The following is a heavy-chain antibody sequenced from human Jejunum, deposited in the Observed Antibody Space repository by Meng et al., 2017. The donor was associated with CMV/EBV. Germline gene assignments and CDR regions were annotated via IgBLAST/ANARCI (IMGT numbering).Heavy chain of an antibody. CDR1: GFVFSNHG. CDR3: AKDVFQQLSFHY. D-gene: IGHD6-13*01. V-gene: IGHV3-30*02. J-gene: IGHJ1*01. Sequence: WTASGFVFSNHGLHWVRQAPGMGLEWVAFIQYDGRNKYYAGSVKSRITISRDNSKNMLYLQMYNLRPEDTAVYYCAKDVFQQLSFHYWGQGTLVTVSS. CDR2: IQYDGRNK.